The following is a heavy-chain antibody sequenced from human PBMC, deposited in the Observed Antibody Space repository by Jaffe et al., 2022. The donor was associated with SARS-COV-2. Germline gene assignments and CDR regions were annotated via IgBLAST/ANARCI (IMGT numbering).Heavy chain of an antibody. V-gene: IGHV3-30*04. CDR1: GFTFSSYA. CDR2: ISYDGSNK. J-gene: IGHJ4*02. Sequence: QVQLVESGGGVVQPGRSLRLSCAASGFTFSSYAMHWVRQAPGKGLEWVAVISYDGSNKYYADSVKGRFTISRDNSKNTLYLQMNSLRAEDTAVYYCAQARYCSSTSCYAGFGYWGQGTLVTVSS. D-gene: IGHD2-2*01. CDR3: AQARYCSSTSCYAGFGY.